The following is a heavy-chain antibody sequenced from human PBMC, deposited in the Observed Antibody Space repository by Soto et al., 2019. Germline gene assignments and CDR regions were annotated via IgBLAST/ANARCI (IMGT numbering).Heavy chain of an antibody. CDR2: ISSSGSTI. J-gene: IGHJ4*02. D-gene: IGHD6-6*01. Sequence: GGSLRLCCAASGFTFSDYYMSWIRQAPGKGLEWVSYISSSGSTINYADSVKGRFTISRDNAKNSLYLQMDSLRAEDTAVYYCASRIAARPKARFDYWGQGTLVTVSS. CDR3: ASRIAARPKARFDY. CDR1: GFTFSDYY. V-gene: IGHV3-11*01.